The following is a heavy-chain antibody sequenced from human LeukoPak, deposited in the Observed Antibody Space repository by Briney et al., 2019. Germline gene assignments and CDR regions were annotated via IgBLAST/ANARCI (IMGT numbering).Heavy chain of an antibody. CDR1: GFTFSNYA. J-gene: IGHJ6*02. CDR3: ARGDGMDV. CDR2: ISGSGGST. Sequence: GGSLRLSCAASGFTFSNYAMSWVRQAPGKGLEWVSGISGSGGSTNYADSVKGRFTISRDNSKNTLYLQMNSLRAGDTAVYYCARGDGMDVWGQGTTVTVSS. V-gene: IGHV3-23*01.